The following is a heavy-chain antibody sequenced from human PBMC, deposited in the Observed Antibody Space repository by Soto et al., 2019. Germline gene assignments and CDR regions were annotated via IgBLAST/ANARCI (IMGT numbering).Heavy chain of an antibody. V-gene: IGHV4-59*12. CDR1: GDSISSYY. CDR3: ASANIAAAGFSYYGMDV. D-gene: IGHD6-13*01. CDR2: IYYSGST. J-gene: IGHJ6*02. Sequence: QVQLQESGPGLVKPSETLSLTCTVSGDSISSYYWSWIRQPPGKGLEWIGYIYYSGSTNYNPSLNSGVTISVDTSKIQFSLNLSSVTAADTAVYYCASANIAAAGFSYYGMDVWGRGTTVTVSS.